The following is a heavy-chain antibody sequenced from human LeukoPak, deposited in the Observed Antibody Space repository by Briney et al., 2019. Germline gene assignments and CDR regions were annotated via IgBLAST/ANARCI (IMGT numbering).Heavy chain of an antibody. D-gene: IGHD4-11*01. Sequence: GGSLRLSCAASGFGFSNYWMSWVRQAPGKGLEWVANMNEDGSEKNYVDSVKGRFTISRGNAQDSLYLQMNSLRAEDTAVYYCARDRGYSNFDYWGQGTLLTVSS. V-gene: IGHV3-7*01. CDR2: MNEDGSEK. CDR3: ARDRGYSNFDY. CDR1: GFGFSNYW. J-gene: IGHJ4*02.